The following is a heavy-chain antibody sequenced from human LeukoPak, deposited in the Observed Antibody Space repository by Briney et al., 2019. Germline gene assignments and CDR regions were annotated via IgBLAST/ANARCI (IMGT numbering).Heavy chain of an antibody. J-gene: IGHJ4*02. Sequence: GGSLRLSCAASGFTFSTYAMHWVRQAPGKGLEYVSTISSSGGSTFYANSVKGRFTISRDNLKNTLYLQMGSLRAEDMALYYCVRRAPGFSSGWLDYWGQGTLVTVSS. CDR3: VRRAPGFSSGWLDY. V-gene: IGHV3-64*01. CDR2: ISSSGGST. D-gene: IGHD6-19*01. CDR1: GFTFSTYA.